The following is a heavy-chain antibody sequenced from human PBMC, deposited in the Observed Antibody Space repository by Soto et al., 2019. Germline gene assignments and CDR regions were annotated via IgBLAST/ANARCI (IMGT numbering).Heavy chain of an antibody. CDR1: GGSSSAYS. D-gene: IGHD2-2*01. CDR2: IDQSGST. V-gene: IGHV4-34*01. Sequence: SETLSLTCGVYGGSSSAYSWSWIRQPPGKGLKWIGEIDQSGSTNYNPSLKSRVTISIDTSKNQFSLKVKSVTATDTAVYYCATRRGYCTNNRCYPIGVDVWGQGTTVTVSS. CDR3: ATRRGYCTNNRCYPIGVDV. J-gene: IGHJ6*02.